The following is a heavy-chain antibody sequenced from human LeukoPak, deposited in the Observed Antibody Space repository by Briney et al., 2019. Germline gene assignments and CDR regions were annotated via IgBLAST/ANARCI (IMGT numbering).Heavy chain of an antibody. D-gene: IGHD3-10*01. Sequence: PSQTLSLTCAVSGGSISSNGYSWTWIRQPPGKGLEWIGYFYHSGATFYNPSLKSRATISVDTSKNQFSLKLTSVTAADTAVYYCGSVDRGWFGVGDYWGQGTLVTVSS. CDR2: FYHSGAT. J-gene: IGHJ4*02. CDR1: GGSISSNGYS. CDR3: GSVDRGWFGVGDY. V-gene: IGHV4-30-2*03.